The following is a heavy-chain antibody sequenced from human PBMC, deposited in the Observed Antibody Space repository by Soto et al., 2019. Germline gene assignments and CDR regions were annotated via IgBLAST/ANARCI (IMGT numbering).Heavy chain of an antibody. Sequence: QVQLVESGGGVVQPGRSLRLSCAASGFSFSSYDMHWVRQAPGKGLEWVAVILDDGSDKDYTDAVKGRFTISRDNSKNTLYLEMNSLRAEDTAVYYCARDDDYGDNGLDYWGQGTLVTVSS. J-gene: IGHJ4*02. CDR1: GFSFSSYD. D-gene: IGHD4-17*01. CDR3: ARDDDYGDNGLDY. CDR2: ILDDGSDK. V-gene: IGHV3-33*01.